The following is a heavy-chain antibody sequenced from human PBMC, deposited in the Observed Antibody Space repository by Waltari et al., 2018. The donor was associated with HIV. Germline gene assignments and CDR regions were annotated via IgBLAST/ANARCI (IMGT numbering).Heavy chain of an antibody. CDR2: ISGYNGDT. D-gene: IGHD3-22*01. V-gene: IGHV1-18*01. J-gene: IGHJ4*02. CDR1: CYNFPNYG. Sequence: QVPLVQSGAELRKPGASVTVSCKAFCYNFPNYGITWVRQAPGQGLEWMGWISGYNGDTKYAQKVRGRVTMTTDTSTSTAYLEMGSLRFDDTAVYYCARDHYYGSSGYYSDYWGQGTLVTVSS. CDR3: ARDHYYGSSGYYSDY.